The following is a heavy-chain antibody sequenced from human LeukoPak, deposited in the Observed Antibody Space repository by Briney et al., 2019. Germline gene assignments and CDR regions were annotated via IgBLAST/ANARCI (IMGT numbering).Heavy chain of an antibody. V-gene: IGHV4-30-2*01. CDR3: ARGGEQSGYSSSSDFGY. CDR2: IYHSGST. D-gene: IGHD6-6*01. J-gene: IGHJ4*02. Sequence: SETLSLTCAVSGGSISSGGYSWSWIRQPPGKGLEWIGYIYHSGSTYYNPSLKSRVTISVDTSKNQFSLKLSSVTAADTAVYYCARGGEQSGYSSSSDFGYWGQGTLVTVSS. CDR1: GGSISSGGYS.